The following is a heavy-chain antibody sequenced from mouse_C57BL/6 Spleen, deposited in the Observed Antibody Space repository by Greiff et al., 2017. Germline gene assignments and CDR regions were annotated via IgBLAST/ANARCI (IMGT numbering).Heavy chain of an antibody. Sequence: DVKLVESGGGLVKPGGSLKLSCAASGFTFSSYTMSWVRQTPEKRLEWVATISGGGGNTYYPDSVKGRFTISRDNAKNTLYLQMSSLRSEDTALYYCARQDYSNYWFAYWGQGTLVTVSA. D-gene: IGHD2-5*01. V-gene: IGHV5-9*01. CDR1: GFTFSSYT. J-gene: IGHJ3*01. CDR3: ARQDYSNYWFAY. CDR2: ISGGGGNT.